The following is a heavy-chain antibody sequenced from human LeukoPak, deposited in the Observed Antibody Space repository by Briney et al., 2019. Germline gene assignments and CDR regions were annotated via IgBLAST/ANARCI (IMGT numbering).Heavy chain of an antibody. J-gene: IGHJ6*03. V-gene: IGHV4-34*01. CDR1: GGPFSGYY. D-gene: IGHD4-17*01. Sequence: SETLSLTCVVYGGPFSGYYWSWIRQPPGKGLEWIGEINHSGSTNYNPSLKSRVTISVDTSKNQFSLKLSSVTAADTAVYYCARLDHSYGDYGGGYYYMDVWDKGTTVTISS. CDR3: ARLDHSYGDYGGGYYYMDV. CDR2: INHSGST.